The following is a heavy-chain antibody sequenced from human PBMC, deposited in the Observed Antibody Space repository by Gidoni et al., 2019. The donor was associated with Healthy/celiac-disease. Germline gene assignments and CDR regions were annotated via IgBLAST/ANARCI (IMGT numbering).Heavy chain of an antibody. V-gene: IGHV1-69*04. J-gene: IGHJ5*02. D-gene: IGHD4-17*01. Sequence: QVQLVQSGAEVKKPGSSVKVSCKASGGTFSSYAISWVRQAHGQGLEWMGRIIPILGIANYAQKFQGRVTITADKSTSTAYMELSSLRSEDTAVYYCARSTTVTTYAYNWFDPWGQGTLVTVSS. CDR3: ARSTTVTTYAYNWFDP. CDR2: IIPILGIA. CDR1: GGTFSSYA.